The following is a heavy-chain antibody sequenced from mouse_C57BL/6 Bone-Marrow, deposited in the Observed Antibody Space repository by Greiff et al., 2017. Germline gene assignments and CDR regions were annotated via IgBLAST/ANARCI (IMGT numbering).Heavy chain of an antibody. Sequence: QVQLQQSGAELVKPGASVKMSCKASGYTFTSYWITWVKQRPGQGLEWIGDIYPGSGSTNYTEKFKSKATLTVDTSSSTAYMQLSSLTSEDCAVYYCGGLRLYFDYWGQGTTLTVSS. CDR2: IYPGSGST. CDR1: GYTFTSYW. J-gene: IGHJ2*01. V-gene: IGHV1-55*01. CDR3: GGLRLYFDY. D-gene: IGHD2-4*01.